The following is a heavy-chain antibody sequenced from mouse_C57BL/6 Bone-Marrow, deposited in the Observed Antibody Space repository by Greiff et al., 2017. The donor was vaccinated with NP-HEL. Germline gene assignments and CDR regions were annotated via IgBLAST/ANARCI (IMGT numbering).Heavy chain of an antibody. V-gene: IGHV5-17*01. J-gene: IGHJ2*01. CDR1: GFTFSDYG. CDR2: ISSGSSTI. Sequence: EVKLVESGGGLVKPGGSLKLSCAASGFTFSDYGMHWVRQAPETGLEWVAYISSGSSTIYYADTVKGRFTISRDNAKNTLFLQMTRLRSEDTAMYYCARTGTLDYWGQGTTLTVSS. CDR3: ARTGTLDY. D-gene: IGHD4-1*01.